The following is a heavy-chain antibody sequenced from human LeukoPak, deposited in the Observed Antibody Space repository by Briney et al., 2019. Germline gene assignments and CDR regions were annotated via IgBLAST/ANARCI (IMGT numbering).Heavy chain of an antibody. Sequence: ASVKVSCKASGYTFTEYFIHWVRQAPGQGLEWMGWINPNIGDASYAQKFQDRVTMTRDRSINTAYMELSRLTSDDTAVYYCARMALDGGDSIGFDSWGQGTLFTVSS. J-gene: IGHJ5*01. CDR1: GYTFTEYF. D-gene: IGHD2-21*02. CDR2: INPNIGDA. V-gene: IGHV1-2*02. CDR3: ARMALDGGDSIGFDS.